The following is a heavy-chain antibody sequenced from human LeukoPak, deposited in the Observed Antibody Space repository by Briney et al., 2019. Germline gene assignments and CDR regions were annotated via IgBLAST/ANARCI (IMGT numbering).Heavy chain of an antibody. CDR2: ISAYKGNT. V-gene: IGHV1-18*01. CDR3: ARDRDYGDYNTQDLFVY. CDR1: GYTFTSYG. Sequence: ASVKVSCKASGYTFTSYGISWVRQAPGQGLEWMGWISAYKGNTNYAQKLQGRVTMTTDTSTSTAYMELRSLRSDDTAVYYCARDRDYGDYNTQDLFVYWGQGTLVTVSS. J-gene: IGHJ4*02. D-gene: IGHD4-17*01.